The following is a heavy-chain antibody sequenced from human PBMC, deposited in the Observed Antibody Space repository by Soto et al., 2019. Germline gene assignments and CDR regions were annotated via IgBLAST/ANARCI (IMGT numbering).Heavy chain of an antibody. CDR2: IIPIFGTA. Sequence: GASVKVSCKASGGTFSSYAICWVRQAPGQGLEWMGGIIPIFGTANYAQKFQGRVTITADESTSTAYMELSSLRSEDTAVYYCARGRSSEFDYWGQGTLVTVSS. J-gene: IGHJ4*02. CDR1: GGTFSSYA. CDR3: ARGRSSEFDY. V-gene: IGHV1-69*13.